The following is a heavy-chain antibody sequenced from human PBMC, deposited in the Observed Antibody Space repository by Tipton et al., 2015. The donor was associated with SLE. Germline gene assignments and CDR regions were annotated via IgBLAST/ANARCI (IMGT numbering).Heavy chain of an antibody. CDR3: AREDIVVVVAATRGAFDI. Sequence: LRLSCAVYGGSFSGYYWSWIRQPPGQGLEWIGEINHSGSTTYNPSLKSRVTISVDTSKNQFSLKLSSLTAADTAVYYCAREDIVVVVAATRGAFDIWGQGKMVTVSS. V-gene: IGHV4-34*01. CDR1: GGSFSGYY. CDR2: INHSGST. J-gene: IGHJ3*02. D-gene: IGHD2-15*01.